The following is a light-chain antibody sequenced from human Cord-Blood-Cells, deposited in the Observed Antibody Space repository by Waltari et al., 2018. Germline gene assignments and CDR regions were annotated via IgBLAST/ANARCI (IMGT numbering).Light chain of an antibody. CDR3: QQYNSYCT. V-gene: IGKV1-5*01. CDR1: QSISSW. Sequence: DIQMTQSPSTLSASVGDRVTITCRASQSISSWLAWYQQKPGKAPELLIYDASSLESGVPSRFSGSGSGTEFTLTISSLQPDDFATYYCQQYNSYCTFGQGTKVEIK. J-gene: IGKJ1*01. CDR2: DAS.